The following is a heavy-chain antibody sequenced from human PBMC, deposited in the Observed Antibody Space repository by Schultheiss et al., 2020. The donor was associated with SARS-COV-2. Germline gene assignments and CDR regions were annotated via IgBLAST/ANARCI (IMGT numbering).Heavy chain of an antibody. D-gene: IGHD6-13*01. CDR2: ISGSGGST. CDR3: ARDRGGAAAYGMDV. V-gene: IGHV3-23*01. CDR1: GFTFSSYA. Sequence: GGSLRLSCAASGFTFSSYAMSWVRQAPGKGLEWVSAISGSGGSTYYADSVKGRFTISRDNSKNTLYLQMNSLRAEDTAVYYCARDRGGAAAYGMDVWGKGTTVTVSS. J-gene: IGHJ6*04.